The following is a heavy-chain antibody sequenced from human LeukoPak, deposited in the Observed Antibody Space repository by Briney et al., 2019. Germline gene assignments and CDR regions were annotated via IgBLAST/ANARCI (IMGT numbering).Heavy chain of an antibody. Sequence: GGSLRLSCAASGFTFSSYWMHWVRQAPGKGLEWVSRINSDGSSTSYADSVKSRFTISRDNAKNTLYLQMNSLRAEDTAVYYCARVIYDYVWGSYRYNYYDYWGQGTLVTVSS. CDR2: INSDGSST. CDR1: GFTFSSYW. CDR3: ARVIYDYVWGSYRYNYYDY. J-gene: IGHJ4*02. V-gene: IGHV3-74*01. D-gene: IGHD3-16*02.